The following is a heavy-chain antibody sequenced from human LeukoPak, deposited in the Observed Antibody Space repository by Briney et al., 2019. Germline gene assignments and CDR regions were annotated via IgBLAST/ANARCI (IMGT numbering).Heavy chain of an antibody. Sequence: GGSLRLSCAASGFTFSSYEMNWVRQAPGKGLEWVSYISSSGSTIYYADSVKGRFTISRDNAKNSLYLQMNSLRAEDTAVYYFARDTIFGVVTFFDYWGQGTLVTVSS. CDR2: ISSSGSTI. D-gene: IGHD3-3*01. CDR3: ARDTIFGVVTFFDY. V-gene: IGHV3-48*03. J-gene: IGHJ4*02. CDR1: GFTFSSYE.